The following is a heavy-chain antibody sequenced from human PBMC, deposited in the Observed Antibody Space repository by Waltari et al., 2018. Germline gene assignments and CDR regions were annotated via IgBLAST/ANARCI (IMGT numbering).Heavy chain of an antibody. Sequence: QVQLVESGGGVVQPGRSLRLSCAASGFPFSSYGMHWVRQAPGKGLEWVAGRWYDGSNKYDADSVKGRFTISRDNSKKTVYLQMKSLRADDTAVYYCAREGGYGYFLGSSWYFDLWGRGTLVTVSS. J-gene: IGHJ2*01. CDR2: RWYDGSNK. D-gene: IGHD5-18*01. CDR3: AREGGYGYFLGSSWYFDL. V-gene: IGHV3-33*01. CDR1: GFPFSSYG.